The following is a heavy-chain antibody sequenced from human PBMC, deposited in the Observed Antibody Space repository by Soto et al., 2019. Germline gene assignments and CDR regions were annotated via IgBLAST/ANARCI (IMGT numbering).Heavy chain of an antibody. CDR3: ARVLSSADAFDI. D-gene: IGHD3-10*01. V-gene: IGHV3-21*01. J-gene: IGHJ3*02. CDR2: ISSSSSYI. Sequence: VGSLRLSCAASGFTYSSYSMNWVRQAPGKGLEWVSSISSSSSYIYYADSVKGRFTISRDNAKNSLYLQMNSLRAEDTAVYYCARVLSSADAFDIWGQGTMVTVSS. CDR1: GFTYSSYS.